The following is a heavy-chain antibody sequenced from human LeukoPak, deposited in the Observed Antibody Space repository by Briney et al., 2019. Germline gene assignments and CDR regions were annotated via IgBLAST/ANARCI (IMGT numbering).Heavy chain of an antibody. CDR3: AKDLTYRISRLVEYCSSTSCYMEGAFDI. D-gene: IGHD2-2*02. V-gene: IGHV1-2*02. CDR2: INPNSGGT. CDR1: GYTFTGYY. Sequence: VASVKVSCKASGYTFTGYYMHWVRQAPGQGLEWMGWINPNSGGTNYAQKFQGRVTMTRDTSISTAYMELSRLRSDDTAVYYCAKDLTYRISRLVEYCSSTSCYMEGAFDIWGQGTMVTVSS. J-gene: IGHJ3*02.